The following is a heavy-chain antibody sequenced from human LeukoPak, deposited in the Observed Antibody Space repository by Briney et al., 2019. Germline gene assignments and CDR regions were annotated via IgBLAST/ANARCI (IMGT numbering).Heavy chain of an antibody. CDR1: GFTFDDHG. CDR2: IKWDGGRT. CDR3: VRAISSYGSFDAFDI. V-gene: IGHV3-20*01. Sequence: TGGSLRLSCAASGFTFDDHGMSWVRQAPGKGLEWVSGIKWDGGRTGYADSVKGRFTISRDNAKNSLYLQMNSLRAEDTALYHCVRAISSYGSFDAFDIWGQGTMVTVSS. D-gene: IGHD5-18*01. J-gene: IGHJ3*02.